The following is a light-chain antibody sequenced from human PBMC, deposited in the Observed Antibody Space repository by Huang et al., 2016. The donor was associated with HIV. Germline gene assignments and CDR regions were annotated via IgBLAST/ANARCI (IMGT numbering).Light chain of an antibody. CDR1: QSVSNY. CDR3: QQTYDTPPLS. CDR2: AAS. J-gene: IGKJ4*01. V-gene: IGKV1-39*01. Sequence: DIQMTQSPSSLSASVGDRVTITCRAGQSVSNYLNWYQHKPGMAPKLLICAASSLQSWVPSRFRGSGSGKHFTLTISSLQHEDIATYYCQQTYDTPPLSFGGGTKVEL.